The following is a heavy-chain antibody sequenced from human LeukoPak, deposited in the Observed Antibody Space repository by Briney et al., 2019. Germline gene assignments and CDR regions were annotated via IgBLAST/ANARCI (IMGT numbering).Heavy chain of an antibody. D-gene: IGHD3-10*01. CDR3: AKGRSVMVRGPSDY. J-gene: IGHJ4*02. V-gene: IGHV3-9*01. CDR1: GFTFDDYA. Sequence: PGGSLRLSCAASGFTFDDYAMHWVRQAPGKGLEWVSGISWNSGSIGYADSVKGRFTISRDNAKNSLYLQMNSLRAEDTALYYCAKGRSVMVRGPSDYWGQGTLVTVSS. CDR2: ISWNSGSI.